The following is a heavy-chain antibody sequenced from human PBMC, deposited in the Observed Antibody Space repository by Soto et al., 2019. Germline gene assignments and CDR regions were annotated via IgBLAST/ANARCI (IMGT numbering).Heavy chain of an antibody. J-gene: IGHJ4*02. V-gene: IGHV3-21*01. CDR1: GFTFSSYS. CDR2: ISSSSSYI. Sequence: GGSLRLSCAASGFTFSSYSVNWVRQAPGKGLEWVSSISSSSSYIYYADSVKGRFTISRDNAKNSLYLQMNSLRAEDTAVCYCARDGNFRGVPLDYWGQGTLVTVSS. D-gene: IGHD1-7*01. CDR3: ARDGNFRGVPLDY.